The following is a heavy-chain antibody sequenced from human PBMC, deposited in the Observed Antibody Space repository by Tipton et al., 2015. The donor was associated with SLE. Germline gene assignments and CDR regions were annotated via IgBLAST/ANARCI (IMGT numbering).Heavy chain of an antibody. J-gene: IGHJ5*01. D-gene: IGHD4-11*01. CDR2: IYTSGST. CDR3: ATYSGWFHT. CDR1: GGSISGNY. Sequence: TLSLTCTVSGGSISGNYWSWIRQPPGKGLEWIGYIYTSGSTNSNPSLKSRVTMSVDSSKNQFSLKLNSVTAADTAVYYCATYSGWFHTWGHGALVTVSS. V-gene: IGHV4-4*08.